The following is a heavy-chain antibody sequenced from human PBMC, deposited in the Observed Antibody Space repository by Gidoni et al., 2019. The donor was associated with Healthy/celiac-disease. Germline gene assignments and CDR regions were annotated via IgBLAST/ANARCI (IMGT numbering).Heavy chain of an antibody. CDR1: GGSFSGYY. Sequence: QVQLQQWGAGLLKPSETLSLTCAVYGGSFSGYYWSWIRQPPGKGLEWIGEINHSGSTNYNPSLKSRVTISVDTSKNQFSLKLSSVTAADTAVYYCARGGIQLWWVGSSPIDYWGQGTLVTVSS. CDR2: INHSGST. CDR3: ARGGIQLWWVGSSPIDY. V-gene: IGHV4-34*01. J-gene: IGHJ4*02. D-gene: IGHD5-18*01.